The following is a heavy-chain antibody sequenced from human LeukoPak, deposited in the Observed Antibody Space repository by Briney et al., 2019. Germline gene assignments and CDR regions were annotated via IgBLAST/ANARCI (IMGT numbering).Heavy chain of an antibody. CDR2: ISSSSSTI. Sequence: PGGSLRPSCAASGFTFSSYSMNWVRQAPGKGLEWVSYISSSSSTIYYADSVKGRFTISRDNAKNSLYLQMNSLRAEDTAVYYCAKDFNLGSGSLYLGGVDYWGQGTLVTVSS. CDR3: AKDFNLGSGSLYLGGVDY. CDR1: GFTFSSYS. V-gene: IGHV3-48*01. J-gene: IGHJ4*02. D-gene: IGHD3-10*01.